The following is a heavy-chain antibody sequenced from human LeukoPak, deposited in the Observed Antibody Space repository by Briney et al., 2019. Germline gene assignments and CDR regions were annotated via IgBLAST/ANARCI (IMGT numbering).Heavy chain of an antibody. J-gene: IGHJ3*02. Sequence: PSETLSLTCTVSGGSISSYYWRWIRQPAGKGLEWIGRIYTSGSTNYNPSLKSRVTMSVDTSKNQLSLKLSSVTAADTAVYYCARVSVSVVAAPDAFDIWGQGTMVTVSS. CDR2: IYTSGST. V-gene: IGHV4-4*07. CDR3: ARVSVSVVAAPDAFDI. D-gene: IGHD2-15*01. CDR1: GGSISSYY.